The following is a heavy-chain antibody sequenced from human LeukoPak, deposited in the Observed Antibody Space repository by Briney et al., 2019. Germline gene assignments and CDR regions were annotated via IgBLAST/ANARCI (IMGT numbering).Heavy chain of an antibody. D-gene: IGHD1-1*01. Sequence: GASVKVSCKASGYTFTGYYMHWERQAPGQGLEWMGWINPNSGGTNYAQKFQGWVTMTRDTSISTAYMELSRLRSDDTAVYYCAREFIGTTVYYYYGMDVWGQGTTVTVSS. V-gene: IGHV1-2*04. CDR2: INPNSGGT. CDR3: AREFIGTTVYYYYGMDV. J-gene: IGHJ6*02. CDR1: GYTFTGYY.